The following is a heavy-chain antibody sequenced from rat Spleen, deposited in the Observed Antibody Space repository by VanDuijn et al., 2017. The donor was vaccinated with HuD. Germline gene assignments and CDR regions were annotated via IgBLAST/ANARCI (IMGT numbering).Heavy chain of an antibody. CDR1: GFTFSDYY. V-gene: IGHV5-20*01. CDR3: TTVLQGHGFAY. Sequence: EVQLVESGGGLVQPGRSLKLSCAASGFTFSDYYMAWVRQAPTKGLEWVASISNTGSSIYYPDSVKGRFTISRHNTQNTLYLQMNSLRSEDTAAYYCTTVLQGHGFAYWGQGTLVTVSS. D-gene: IGHD1-1*01. CDR2: ISNTGSSI. J-gene: IGHJ3*01.